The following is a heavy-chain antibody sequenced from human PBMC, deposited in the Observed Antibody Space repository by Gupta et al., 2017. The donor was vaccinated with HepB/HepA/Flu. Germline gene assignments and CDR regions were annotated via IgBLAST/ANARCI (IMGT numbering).Heavy chain of an antibody. D-gene: IGHD2-15*01. CDR3: ARGLATRSYYYYMDV. Sequence: QVQLQQWGAGLLKPSETLSLTCAVYGGSFSGYYWSWIRQPPGKGLEWIGEINHSGSTNYNPSLKSRVTISVVTSKNQFSLKLSSVTAADTAVYYCARGLATRSYYYYMDVWGKGTTVTVSS. CDR2: INHSGST. J-gene: IGHJ6*03. V-gene: IGHV4-34*01. CDR1: GGSFSGYY.